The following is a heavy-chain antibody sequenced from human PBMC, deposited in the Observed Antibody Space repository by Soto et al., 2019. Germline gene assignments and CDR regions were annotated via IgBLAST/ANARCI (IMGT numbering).Heavy chain of an antibody. J-gene: IGHJ1*01. CDR3: ARDPVGTPQY. Sequence: QVQRVESGGRVVKPGGSLRLSCATSGFTFSHYYMTWIRQAPGKGLEWVGYISESGETIYYSDSVKGRFTISRDNAKKTLHLQMTSLRAEDTAVYYCARDPVGTPQYGGQGTLVTVSS. D-gene: IGHD1-26*01. CDR2: ISESGETI. V-gene: IGHV3-11*01. CDR1: GFTFSHYY.